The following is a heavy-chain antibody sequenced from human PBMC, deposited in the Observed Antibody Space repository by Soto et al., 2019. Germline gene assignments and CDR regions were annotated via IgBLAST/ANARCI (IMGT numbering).Heavy chain of an antibody. J-gene: IGHJ6*02. V-gene: IGHV1-69*01. Sequence: QVQLVQSGAEVKKPGSSVKVSCKASGGTFSSYAISWVRQAPGQGLEWMGGIIPAFGTANSAQKFQRRVTTTAEESTSTAYMEQSSLRSEDTAVYYCARQGRDPYYYYYYGMDVWGPGNTVTVSS. CDR1: GGTFSSYA. CDR2: IIPAFGTA. CDR3: ARQGRDPYYYYYYGMDV.